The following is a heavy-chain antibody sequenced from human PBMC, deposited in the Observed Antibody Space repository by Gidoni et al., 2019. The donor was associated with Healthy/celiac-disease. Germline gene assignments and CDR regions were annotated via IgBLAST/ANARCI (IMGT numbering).Heavy chain of an antibody. CDR2: ISWNSGSI. CDR1: GFPFDDYA. J-gene: IGHJ4*02. D-gene: IGHD3-10*01. Sequence: EVQLVESGGGLVQPGRSLRLSCAASGFPFDDYAMHWVRQAPGKGLGLVSGISWNSGSIGYAASVKGRFTISRDNAKNSLYLQMNSLIAEDTALYYFAKAMVRAFDYWGQGTLVTVSS. CDR3: AKAMVRAFDY. V-gene: IGHV3-9*01.